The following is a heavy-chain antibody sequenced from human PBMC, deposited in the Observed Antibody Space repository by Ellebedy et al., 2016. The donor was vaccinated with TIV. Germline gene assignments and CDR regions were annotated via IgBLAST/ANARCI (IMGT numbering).Heavy chain of an antibody. Sequence: GGSLRLXXAASGFTFSSYSMNWVRQAPGKGLEWVSYISSSSSTIYYADSVKGRFTISRDNAKNSLYLQMNSLRAEDTAVYYCARESSLRYFDLWGRGTLVTVSS. V-gene: IGHV3-48*01. J-gene: IGHJ2*01. CDR2: ISSSSSTI. CDR1: GFTFSSYS. D-gene: IGHD2-2*01. CDR3: ARESSLRYFDL.